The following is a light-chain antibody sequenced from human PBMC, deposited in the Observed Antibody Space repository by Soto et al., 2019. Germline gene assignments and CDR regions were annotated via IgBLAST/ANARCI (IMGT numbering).Light chain of an antibody. CDR1: NIGSNN. V-gene: IGLV3-9*01. Sequence: SYELTQPLSVSVALGQTARITCGGNNIGSNNVHWYQQKPGQAHVLVIYRDSNRPSGIPERFSGSNSGNTATLTISRAQAGDQADYYCQGWDSSTARVFGGGTKFTVL. J-gene: IGLJ3*02. CDR3: QGWDSSTARV. CDR2: RDS.